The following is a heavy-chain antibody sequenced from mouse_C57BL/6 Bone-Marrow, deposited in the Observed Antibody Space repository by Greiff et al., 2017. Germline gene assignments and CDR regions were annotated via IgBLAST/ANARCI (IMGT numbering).Heavy chain of an antibody. J-gene: IGHJ1*03. Sequence: QVQLQQPGAELVMPGASVKLSCKASGYTFTSYWMHWVKQRPGQGLEWIGEIDPSDSYTNYNQKFKGKSTLTVDKSSSTAYMQLSSLTSEDSAVYYSARGYYYGSSWYFDVWGTGTTVTVAS. CDR1: GYTFTSYW. V-gene: IGHV1-69*01. CDR3: ARGYYYGSSWYFDV. D-gene: IGHD1-1*01. CDR2: IDPSDSYT.